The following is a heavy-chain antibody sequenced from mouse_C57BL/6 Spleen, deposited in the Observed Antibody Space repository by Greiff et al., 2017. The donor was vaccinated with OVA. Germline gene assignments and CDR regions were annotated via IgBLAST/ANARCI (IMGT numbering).Heavy chain of an antibody. Sequence: LQESGAELVRPGASVTLSCKASGYTFTDYEMHWVKQTPVHGLEWIGAIDPETGGTAYNQKFKGKAILTADKSSSTAYMELRSLTSEDSAVYYCTNRDSSVRGFAYGGQGTLVTVSA. CDR2: IDPETGGT. CDR3: TNRDSSVRGFAY. D-gene: IGHD3-2*02. J-gene: IGHJ3*01. CDR1: GYTFTDYE. V-gene: IGHV1-15*01.